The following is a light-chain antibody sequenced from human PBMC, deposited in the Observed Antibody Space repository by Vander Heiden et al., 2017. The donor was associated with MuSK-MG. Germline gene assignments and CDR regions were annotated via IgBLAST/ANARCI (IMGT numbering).Light chain of an antibody. CDR2: AVS. J-gene: IGKJ1*01. Sequence: AIQMTQSPSSLSASIGDRVTITCRASQGIRSDLGWYQQKPGKAPKLLISAVSNLQSGVPSRFSASGSGTDFTLTISSLQPEDFATYYCRQDYNYPWTFGQGTKVEIK. CDR1: QGIRSD. V-gene: IGKV1-6*01. CDR3: RQDYNYPWT.